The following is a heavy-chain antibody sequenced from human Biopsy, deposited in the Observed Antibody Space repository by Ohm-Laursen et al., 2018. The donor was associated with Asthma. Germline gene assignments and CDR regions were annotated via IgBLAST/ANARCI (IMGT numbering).Heavy chain of an antibody. J-gene: IGHJ3*02. V-gene: IGHV1-3*01. Sequence: GSSVTVSCKVSGYTFINYAIHWVRQAPGHSLEWMGWINAANGNTKYSQKFQGRLTISRDTSASTAYMDLSSLRSEDTAVYYCARTYFDFLTGQVHDAFAMWGQGTMVTVSS. CDR2: INAANGNT. CDR3: ARTYFDFLTGQVHDAFAM. D-gene: IGHD3-9*01. CDR1: GYTFINYA.